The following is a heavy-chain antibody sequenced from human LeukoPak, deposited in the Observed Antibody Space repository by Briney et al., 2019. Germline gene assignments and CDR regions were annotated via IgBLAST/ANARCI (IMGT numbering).Heavy chain of an antibody. J-gene: IGHJ5*02. CDR2: INHSGST. D-gene: IGHD6-19*01. Sequence: PSETLSLTCAVYGVSFSGYYWSWIRQPPGKGLEWIGEINHSGSTNYNPSLKSRVTISVDTSKNQFSLKLSSVTAADTAVYYCARVVRAAVAAPNWFDPWGQGTLVTVSS. CDR1: GVSFSGYY. V-gene: IGHV4-34*01. CDR3: ARVVRAAVAAPNWFDP.